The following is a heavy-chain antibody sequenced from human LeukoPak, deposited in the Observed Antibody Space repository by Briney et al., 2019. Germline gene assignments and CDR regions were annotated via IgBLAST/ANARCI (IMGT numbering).Heavy chain of an antibody. CDR1: GFTFSDYS. Sequence: PGGSLRLSCAASGFTFSDYSMNWVRQAPGKGLEWVAVISYDGSNKYYADSVKGRFTISRDNSKNTLYLQMNSLRAEDTAVYYCATLIAAAGFDYWGQGTLVTVSS. CDR2: ISYDGSNK. D-gene: IGHD6-25*01. CDR3: ATLIAAAGFDY. J-gene: IGHJ4*02. V-gene: IGHV3-30*03.